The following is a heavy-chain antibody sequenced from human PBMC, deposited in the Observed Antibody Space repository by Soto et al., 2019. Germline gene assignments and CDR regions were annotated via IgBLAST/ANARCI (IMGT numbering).Heavy chain of an antibody. D-gene: IGHD6-13*01. CDR2: IWYDGSNK. CDR1: RFTFSSYA. V-gene: IGHV3-33*01. CDR3: ARDPSSWLDY. Sequence: QVQLVESGGGVVQPGRSLRLSCAASRFTFSSYAMHWVHQAPGKGLEWVAVIWYDGSNKHYADSVKGRFTISRDNSKNTLYLQMNNLRAEDTAVYYCARDPSSWLDYWGQGTLVTVSS. J-gene: IGHJ4*02.